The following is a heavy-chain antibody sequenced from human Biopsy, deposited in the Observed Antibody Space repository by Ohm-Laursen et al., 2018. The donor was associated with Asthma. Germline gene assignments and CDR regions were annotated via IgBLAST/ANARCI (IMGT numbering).Heavy chain of an antibody. CDR2: ISYDGNHK. Sequence: SLRLPCAASGFMFRSFGMHWVRQAPGKGLEWVAVISYDGNHKFYEDSVKGRFTISRDNSKNTLYLQMNSLRVEDTAVYYCARGLDYSGRSGFDYWGQGTLVIVSS. V-gene: IGHV3-30*03. CDR3: ARGLDYSGRSGFDY. J-gene: IGHJ4*02. CDR1: GFMFRSFG. D-gene: IGHD3-10*01.